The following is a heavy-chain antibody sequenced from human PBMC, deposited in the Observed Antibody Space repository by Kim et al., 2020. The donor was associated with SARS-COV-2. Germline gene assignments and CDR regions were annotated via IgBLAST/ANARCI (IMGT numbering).Heavy chain of an antibody. CDR2: INPSGGST. CDR1: GYTFTSYY. J-gene: IGHJ4*02. Sequence: ASVKVSCKASGYTFTSYYMHWVRQAPGQGLEWMGIINPSGGSTSYAQKFHGRVTMTRDTSTSTVYMELSSLRSEDTAVYYCARIYCSSTSCYYFDYWGQGTLVTVSS. V-gene: IGHV1-46*01. CDR3: ARIYCSSTSCYYFDY. D-gene: IGHD2-2*01.